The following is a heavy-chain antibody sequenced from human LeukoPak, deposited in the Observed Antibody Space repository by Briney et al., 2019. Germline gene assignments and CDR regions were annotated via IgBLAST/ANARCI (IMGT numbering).Heavy chain of an antibody. J-gene: IGHJ4*02. CDR1: GGSISSSSYY. CDR3: ARASKEGPTNYFDY. CDR2: IYYSGST. Sequence: PSETLSLTCTVSGGSISSSSYYWGWIRQPPGKGLEWIGSIYYSGSTYYNPSLKSRVTISVDTSKNQFSLKLSSVTAADTAVYYCARASKEGPTNYFDYWGQGALVTVSS. V-gene: IGHV4-39*07. D-gene: IGHD1-14*01.